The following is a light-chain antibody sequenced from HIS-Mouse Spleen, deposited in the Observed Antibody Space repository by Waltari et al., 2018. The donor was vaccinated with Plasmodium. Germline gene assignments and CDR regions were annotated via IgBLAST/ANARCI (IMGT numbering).Light chain of an antibody. Sequence: SYELTQPPSVSVSPGQTASITCSGDKLGDKYACWYQQKPGKSHVLVIYQDSKRPSGVPWRFSGSNHGNTATLAISGTQAMDEADYYCQAWDSSTDYVFGTGTKVTVL. CDR3: QAWDSSTDYV. CDR2: QDS. V-gene: IGLV3-1*01. CDR1: KLGDKY. J-gene: IGLJ1*01.